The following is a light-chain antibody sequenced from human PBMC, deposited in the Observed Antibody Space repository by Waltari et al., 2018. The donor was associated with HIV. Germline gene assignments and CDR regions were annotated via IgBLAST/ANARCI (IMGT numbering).Light chain of an antibody. CDR2: EVS. V-gene: IGLV2-8*01. CDR1: SSDVGGYNY. J-gene: IGLJ2*01. CDR3: SSHAGSNGGV. Sequence: QSALTQPPSASGSPGQSVTISCTGSSSDVGGYNYVSWYQQHPGKAPKVLIYEVSKRPSGVSDRFSGSKSGNTAALTVSGLQADDEPDYYCSSHAGSNGGVFGGGTKLTVL.